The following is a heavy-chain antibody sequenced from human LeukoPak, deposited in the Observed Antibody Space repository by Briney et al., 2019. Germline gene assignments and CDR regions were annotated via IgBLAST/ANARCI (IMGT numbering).Heavy chain of an antibody. D-gene: IGHD3-22*01. CDR1: GFSSYG. Sequence: GGSLRLSCAASGFSSYGMHWVRQAPGKGLEWVAFIRYGGSNKFYADSVKGRFTISRDNSKNTLYLQMNSLRAEDTAVYYCAKSDYDSSGYYYFECRGQGTLVTVSS. J-gene: IGHJ4*02. CDR2: IRYGGSNK. V-gene: IGHV3-30*02. CDR3: AKSDYDSSGYYYFEC.